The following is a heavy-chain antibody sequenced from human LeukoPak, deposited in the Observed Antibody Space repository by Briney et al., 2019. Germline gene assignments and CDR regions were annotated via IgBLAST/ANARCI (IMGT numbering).Heavy chain of an antibody. CDR1: GGSISSYY. Sequence: KPSETLSLTCTVSGGSISSYYWSWIRQPPGKGLEWIGYIYYSGSTNYNPSLKSRVTISVDTSKNQFSLKLSSVTAADTAVYYCARINYYDSSGYYPNVWFDPWGLGTLVTVSS. J-gene: IGHJ5*02. D-gene: IGHD3-22*01. CDR3: ARINYYDSSGYYPNVWFDP. V-gene: IGHV4-59*01. CDR2: IYYSGST.